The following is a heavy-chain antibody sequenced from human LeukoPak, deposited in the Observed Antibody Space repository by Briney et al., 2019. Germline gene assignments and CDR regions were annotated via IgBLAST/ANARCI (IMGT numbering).Heavy chain of an antibody. CDR2: ISSSSSYI. Sequence: PGGSLRLSCAASGFTFSSYSMNWVRQAPGKGLEWVSSISSSSSYIYYADSVKGRFTTSRDNAKNSLYLQMNSLRDEDTAVYYCAREPGYCSSTTCYMVYGMDVWGQGTTVTVSS. CDR1: GFTFSSYS. D-gene: IGHD2-2*02. CDR3: AREPGYCSSTTCYMVYGMDV. J-gene: IGHJ6*02. V-gene: IGHV3-21*01.